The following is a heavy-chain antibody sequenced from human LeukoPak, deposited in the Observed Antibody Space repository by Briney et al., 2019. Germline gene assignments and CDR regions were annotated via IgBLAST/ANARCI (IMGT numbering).Heavy chain of an antibody. CDR3: ARHWPSYYDFWAGGYYFDY. CDR1: GYSISSGYY. J-gene: IGHJ4*02. CDR2: IYHSGST. D-gene: IGHD3-3*01. Sequence: SETMSLTCAVSGYSISSGYYWGWIRQPPGKGLEWIGSIYHSGSTYYNPSLKSRVTISVDTSKNQFSLKLSSVTAADTAVYYCARHWPSYYDFWAGGYYFDYWGQGTLVTVSS. V-gene: IGHV4-38-2*01.